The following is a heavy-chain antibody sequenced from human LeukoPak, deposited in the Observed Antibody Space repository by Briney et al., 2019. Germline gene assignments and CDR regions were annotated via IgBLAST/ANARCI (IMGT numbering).Heavy chain of an antibody. J-gene: IGHJ4*02. V-gene: IGHV3-53*01. CDR2: IYSGGRT. CDR3: ARLYGSGSYFY. Sequence: GGSLRLSYAASGFTVSSNYMSWVRQAPGKGLEWVSVIYSGGRTYYADSVKGRFTISRDSSKNTLYLQMNSLRAEDTAVYYCARLYGSGSYFYWGQGTLVTVSS. CDR1: GFTVSSNY. D-gene: IGHD3-10*01.